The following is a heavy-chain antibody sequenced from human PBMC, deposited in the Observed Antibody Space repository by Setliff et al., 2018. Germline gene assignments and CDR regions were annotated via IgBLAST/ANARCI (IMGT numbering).Heavy chain of an antibody. V-gene: IGHV1-2*02. Sequence: ASVKVSCKTSGYPFVGYFIYWMRQAPGQGLEWVGWIDPKSGRTKYAVKFQGRVTMSRDTSSSTAYMELSSLRSDDTAVYYCARDGISWLMWFDPWGQGTLVTVSS. J-gene: IGHJ5*02. CDR2: IDPKSGRT. D-gene: IGHD3-16*01. CDR3: ARDGISWLMWFDP. CDR1: GYPFVGYF.